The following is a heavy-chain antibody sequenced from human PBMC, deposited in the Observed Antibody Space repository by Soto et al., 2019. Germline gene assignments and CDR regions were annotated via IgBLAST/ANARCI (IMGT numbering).Heavy chain of an antibody. CDR1: GGTLSRFV. D-gene: IGHD1-26*01. V-gene: IGHV1-69*13. J-gene: IGHJ3*02. Sequence: SVKVSWQASGGTLSRFVFGWVGQALGKGLEWMGGIIPIFGTANYAQKFQGRVTITADESTSTAYMELSSLRSEDTPVYSCARGSRDWALRGVFDIWG. CDR2: IIPIFGTA. CDR3: ARGSRDWALRGVFDI.